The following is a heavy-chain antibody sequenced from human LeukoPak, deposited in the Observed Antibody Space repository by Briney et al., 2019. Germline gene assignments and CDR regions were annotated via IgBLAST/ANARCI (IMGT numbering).Heavy chain of an antibody. D-gene: IGHD3-10*01. Sequence: PGGSLRLSCAASGFTFSSYYMNWVRQAPGKGLEGGSSISSSSSYIYYADSVKGRFTISRDNAKNSLYLQMNSLRAEDTAVYYCARALYYYGSGSYYFDYWGQGTLVTVSS. J-gene: IGHJ4*02. CDR1: GFTFSSYY. CDR2: ISSSSSYI. V-gene: IGHV3-21*01. CDR3: ARALYYYGSGSYYFDY.